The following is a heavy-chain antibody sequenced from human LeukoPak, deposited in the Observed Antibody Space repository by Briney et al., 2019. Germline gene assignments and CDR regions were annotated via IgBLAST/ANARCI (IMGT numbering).Heavy chain of an antibody. CDR1: GGTFSSYA. CDR2: IIPTFGTA. Sequence: ASVKVSCKASGGTFSSYAISWVRQAPGQGLEWMGGIIPTFGTANYAQKFQGRVTITADESTSTAYMELSSLRSEDTAVYYCARVVGQQLAYYYYMDVWGKGTTVTVSS. J-gene: IGHJ6*03. D-gene: IGHD6-13*01. CDR3: ARVVGQQLAYYYYMDV. V-gene: IGHV1-69*01.